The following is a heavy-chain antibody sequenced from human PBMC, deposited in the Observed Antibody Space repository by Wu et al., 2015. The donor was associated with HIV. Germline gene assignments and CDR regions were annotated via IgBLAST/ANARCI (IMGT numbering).Heavy chain of an antibody. CDR3: ARSREIWFANGMAV. D-gene: IGHD3-10*01. CDR1: GYIFTDYG. J-gene: IGHJ6*02. CDR2: ISTNSGKT. V-gene: IGHV1-18*01. Sequence: GQLMQSGAEMKKPGASVKVSCKASGYIFTDYGITWVRKAPGQGLEWMGWISTNSGKTNYAQRFQGRVIMTTETSSSTVYMEMRSLRSDDTGVYYCARSREIWFANGMAVWGQGTTVTVSS.